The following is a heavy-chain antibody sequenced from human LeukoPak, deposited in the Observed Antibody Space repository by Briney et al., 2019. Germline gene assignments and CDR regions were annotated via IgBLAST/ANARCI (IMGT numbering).Heavy chain of an antibody. CDR1: GYTFTSYY. Sequence: ASVKVSCKASGYTFTSYYMHWVRQAPGQGLEWMGIINPSDGTSDGSTSFAQKFHGRVTMSRDTSTSTAYMELRSLRSDDTAVYYCARALYSSSSRTQFDYWGQGTLVTVSS. D-gene: IGHD6-6*01. CDR3: ARALYSSSSRTQFDY. V-gene: IGHV1-46*01. J-gene: IGHJ4*02. CDR2: INPSDGTSDGST.